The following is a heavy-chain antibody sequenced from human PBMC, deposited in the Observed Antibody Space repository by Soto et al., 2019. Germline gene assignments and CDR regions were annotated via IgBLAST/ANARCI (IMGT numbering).Heavy chain of an antibody. CDR3: ARGGDIVVVTAPLDH. CDR2: IKPTGGET. J-gene: IGHJ5*02. V-gene: IGHV1-46*01. Sequence: QVQLVQSGAEVKKPGASVKVSCRASGYTFTNYYMHWVRQAPGQGLEWMGIIKPTGGETTYAQKFLGRATLTRDTSTGTLYMELSSLISEDTAVYYCARGGDIVVVTAPLDHWGQGTLVTVSS. D-gene: IGHD2-21*02. CDR1: GYTFTNYY.